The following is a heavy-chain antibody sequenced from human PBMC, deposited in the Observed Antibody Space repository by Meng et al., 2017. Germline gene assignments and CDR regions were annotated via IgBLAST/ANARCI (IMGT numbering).Heavy chain of an antibody. Sequence: QVHLQAWGAGLLKPSETLSLTCAVYGWSFSGYYWSWIRQPPGKGLEWIGEINRSGSTNYNPSLKSRVTISVDTSKNQFSLKLNSVTAADTAVYYCAREIAVAAHYYWYFDLWGRGTLVTVSS. CDR2: INRSGST. D-gene: IGHD6-19*01. V-gene: IGHV4-34*02. CDR3: AREIAVAAHYYWYFDL. CDR1: GWSFSGYY. J-gene: IGHJ2*01.